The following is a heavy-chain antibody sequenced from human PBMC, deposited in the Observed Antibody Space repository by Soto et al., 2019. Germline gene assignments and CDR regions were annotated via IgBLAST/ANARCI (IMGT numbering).Heavy chain of an antibody. D-gene: IGHD1-1*01. V-gene: IGHV4-30-2*01. CDR1: GDSISRGAYS. Sequence: QLQLQESGSGLVKPSQTLSLTCGVTGDSISRGAYSWSWVRQPPGKGLEWIGYIYHDGSTYYNPSFKSRVTMAPDRSKNQFSLRLDSVTAADTAVYYCNRQLRGTTWFDPWGQGTLVTVSS. J-gene: IGHJ5*02. CDR2: IYHDGST. CDR3: NRQLRGTTWFDP.